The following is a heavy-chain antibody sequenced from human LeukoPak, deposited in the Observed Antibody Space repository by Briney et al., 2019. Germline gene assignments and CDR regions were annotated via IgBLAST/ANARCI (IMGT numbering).Heavy chain of an antibody. CDR2: IYYSGST. CDR3: ARDHAYYYDSSGYSNWFDP. CDR1: GGSISSYY. V-gene: IGHV4-59*12. J-gene: IGHJ5*02. D-gene: IGHD3-22*01. Sequence: SETLSLTCTVSGGSISSYYWSWIRQPPGKGLEWIGYIYYSGSTNYNPSLKSRVTISVDTSKNQFSLKLSSVTAADTAVYYCARDHAYYYDSSGYSNWFDPWGQGTLVTVSS.